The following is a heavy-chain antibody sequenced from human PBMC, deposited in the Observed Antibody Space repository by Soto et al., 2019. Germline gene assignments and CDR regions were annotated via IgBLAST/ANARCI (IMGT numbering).Heavy chain of an antibody. D-gene: IGHD5-12*01. J-gene: IGHJ4*02. V-gene: IGHV3-13*01. CDR3: AREAGYDPAEDFFDY. CDR2: VGIAGNT. Sequence: EVQLVESGGGLVQPGRSLRLSCAASGFTFSRYDMSWVRQAPGKGLEWVATVGIAGNTDYRDSVKGRFTISRENVKKSLYLQMNTLRAEDTAVYYCAREAGYDPAEDFFDYWGQGTLVTVSS. CDR1: GFTFSRYD.